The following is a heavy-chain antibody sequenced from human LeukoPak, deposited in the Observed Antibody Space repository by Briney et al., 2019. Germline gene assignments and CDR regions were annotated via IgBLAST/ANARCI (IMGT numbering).Heavy chain of an antibody. V-gene: IGHV4-34*01. J-gene: IGHJ4*02. Sequence: SETLSLTCAVYGGSFSGYYWSWIRQPPGKGLEWIGEINHSGSTHYNPSLKSRVTISVDTSKNQFSLKLSSVTAADTAVYYCARGPPAYDFWSGYYTRILFDYWGQGTLVTVSS. CDR2: INHSGST. CDR3: ARGPPAYDFWSGYYTRILFDY. CDR1: GGSFSGYY. D-gene: IGHD3-3*01.